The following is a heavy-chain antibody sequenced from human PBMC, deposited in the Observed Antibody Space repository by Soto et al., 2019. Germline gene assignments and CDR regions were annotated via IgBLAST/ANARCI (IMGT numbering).Heavy chain of an antibody. V-gene: IGHV4-30-4*01. J-gene: IGHJ3*02. Sequence: SSETLSLTCTVSGGSISTSSYYWSWIRQPPGTGLEWIGYIYYSGSTYYNPSLHSRVTISVDTSKNHFSLKLSSVTAADTAVYYCARDHLMDYYDSSGYSAFDIWGQGTMVTVSS. CDR3: ARDHLMDYYDSSGYSAFDI. CDR1: GGSISTSSYY. D-gene: IGHD3-22*01. CDR2: IYYSGST.